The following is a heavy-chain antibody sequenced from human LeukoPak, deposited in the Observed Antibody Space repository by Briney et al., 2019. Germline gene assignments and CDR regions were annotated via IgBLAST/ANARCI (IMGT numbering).Heavy chain of an antibody. D-gene: IGHD5-18*01. CDR3: AKDRGRGYSFDDY. J-gene: IGHJ4*02. V-gene: IGHV3-7*01. CDR2: IKQDGSEK. CDR1: EFTFSSYW. Sequence: PGGSLRLSCAASEFTFSSYWMSWVRQAPGKGLEWVANIKQDGSEKYYVDSVKGRFTISRDNSKNTLYLQMNSLRAEDTAVYYCAKDRGRGYSFDDYWGQGTLVTVSS.